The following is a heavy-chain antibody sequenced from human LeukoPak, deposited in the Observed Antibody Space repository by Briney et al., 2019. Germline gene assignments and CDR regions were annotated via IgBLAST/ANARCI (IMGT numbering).Heavy chain of an antibody. D-gene: IGHD5-18*01. CDR1: GGSIRSYC. CDR2: IFYAGST. V-gene: IGHV4-59*08. J-gene: IGHJ4*02. CDR3: ASGERGYSYGPLDY. Sequence: SETLSLTCTVSGGSIRSYCWSWIRQPPGKGLEWIGYIFYAGSTTCNPSLKSRVTISIDTSKNEVSLKLNSVTAADTAVYYCASGERGYSYGPLDYWGQGTLVTVSS.